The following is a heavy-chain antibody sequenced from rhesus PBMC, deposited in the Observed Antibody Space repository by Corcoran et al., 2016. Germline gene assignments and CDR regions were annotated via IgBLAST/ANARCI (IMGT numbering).Heavy chain of an antibody. Sequence: QVQLQESGPGLVKPSETLSLTCAVSGGSISDDYYWSWIRQPPGKGLEWIGDIFASGGGTNDNPSLKHRVTISIDTSKNQFSLKLSSVTAADTAVYYCARAIHPIHLFDYWGQGVLVTVSS. CDR3: ARAIHPIHLFDY. CDR1: GGSISDDYY. V-gene: IGHV4-106*01. D-gene: IGHD1-38*01. J-gene: IGHJ4*01. CDR2: IFASGGGT.